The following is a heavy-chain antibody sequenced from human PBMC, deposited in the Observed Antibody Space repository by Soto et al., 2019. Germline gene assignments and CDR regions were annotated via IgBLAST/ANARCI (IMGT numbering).Heavy chain of an antibody. CDR2: ISVYNDNT. V-gene: IGHV1-18*01. Sequence: QVQLVQSGPEVKKPGASVKVSCKTSGYRFASSGISWVRQVPGQGLEGMGWISVYNDNTIYAEKFQARVTMTEDTTPSTAYRELTSLTSDDAAVYFCARAAIGDPNWFDPWGQGTLVTVPS. CDR1: GYRFASSG. CDR3: ARAAIGDPNWFDP. J-gene: IGHJ5*02.